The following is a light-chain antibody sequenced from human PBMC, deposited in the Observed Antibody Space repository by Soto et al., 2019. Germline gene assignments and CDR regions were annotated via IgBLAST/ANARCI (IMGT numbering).Light chain of an antibody. CDR2: GAS. J-gene: IGKJ4*01. V-gene: IGKV3-20*01. CDR1: QSVSSSF. Sequence: EILLTQSPGTLSLSPGERATLSCRASQSVSSSFLAWYQQKPGQAPRLLIYGASSRTTGIPDRFSGSGSGTDFTLTISRLEPEDFAVYYCQQYASSPSPFGGGTQVDIX. CDR3: QQYASSPSP.